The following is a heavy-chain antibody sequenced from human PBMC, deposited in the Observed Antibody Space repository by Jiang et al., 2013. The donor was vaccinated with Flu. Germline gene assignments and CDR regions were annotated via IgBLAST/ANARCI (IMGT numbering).Heavy chain of an antibody. CDR3: VKSEGHSSGLYYFDY. J-gene: IGHJ4*02. CDR1: GFTFSSYA. Sequence: QLVESGGGLVQPGGSLRLSCSASGFTFSSYAMHWVRQAPGKGLEYVSAISSNGGSTYYADSVKGRFTISRDNSKNTLYLQMSSLRAEDTAVYYCVKSEGHSSGLYYFDYWGQGTLVTVSS. CDR2: ISSNGGST. D-gene: IGHD6-19*01. V-gene: IGHV3-64D*06.